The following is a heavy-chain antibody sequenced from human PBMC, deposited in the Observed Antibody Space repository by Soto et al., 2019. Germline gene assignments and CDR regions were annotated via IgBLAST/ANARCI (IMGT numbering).Heavy chain of an antibody. Sequence: SETLSLTCTVSGGSVSSGSYYWSWIRQPPGKGLEWIGYIYYSGSTNYNPSLKSRVTISVDTSKNQFSLKLSSVTAADTAVYYCARVWLQFGQNWFDPWGQGTLVTVSS. J-gene: IGHJ5*02. V-gene: IGHV4-61*01. CDR1: GGSVSSGSYY. CDR3: ARVWLQFGQNWFDP. CDR2: IYYSGST. D-gene: IGHD5-12*01.